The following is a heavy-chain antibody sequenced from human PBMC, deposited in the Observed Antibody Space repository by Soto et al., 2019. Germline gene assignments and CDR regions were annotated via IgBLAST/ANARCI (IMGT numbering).Heavy chain of an antibody. Sequence: ASVTFSFTASGGTFSSYGISWVRQAPGPGPEWMGRIIPMLGTTNYAQKFQDRVTITADKSTNTAYMELSRLRSEDTAVYYCAREGYSSSSIYSFLDSWGQGTLVNVSA. D-gene: IGHD6-6*01. CDR2: IIPMLGTT. V-gene: IGHV1-69*06. CDR1: GGTFSSYG. J-gene: IGHJ4*02. CDR3: AREGYSSSSIYSFLDS.